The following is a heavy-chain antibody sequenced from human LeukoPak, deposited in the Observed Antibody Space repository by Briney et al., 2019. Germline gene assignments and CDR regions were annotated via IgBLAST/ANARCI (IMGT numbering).Heavy chain of an antibody. CDR3: VHHYDYVWGTYRPYNFNY. CDR2: IYWDDNK. V-gene: IGHV2-5*02. D-gene: IGHD3-16*02. J-gene: IGHJ4*02. Sequence: SGPTLVKTTQTLTLTCTFSGFSLTTNAVGVGWIRQSPVKALEWLALIYWDDNKRYNPSLKSSLTITKDTSKNQVVLTMANMDPVDTATYYCVHHYDYVWGTYRPYNFNYWGQGTLVTVSS. CDR1: GFSLTTNAVG.